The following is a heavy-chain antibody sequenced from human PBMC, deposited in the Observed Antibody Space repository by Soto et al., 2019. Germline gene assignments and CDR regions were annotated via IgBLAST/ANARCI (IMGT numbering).Heavy chain of an antibody. V-gene: IGHV1-69*08. CDR3: AREPPALKGDAYDV. J-gene: IGHJ3*01. CDR2: IIPLRRIA. CDR1: GGTFSSYT. Sequence: QVQLVQSGAEVKKPGSSVNVSCKASGGTFSSYTISWVRQAPGQGLEWVGRIIPLRRIANYAQKVQCRVTITAVRSSGTAYMDLSSLRSDDTAVYYCAREPPALKGDAYDVWGQGTMVIVSS.